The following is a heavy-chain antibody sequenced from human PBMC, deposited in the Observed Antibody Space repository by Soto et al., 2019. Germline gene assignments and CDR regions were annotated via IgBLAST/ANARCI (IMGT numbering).Heavy chain of an antibody. CDR3: ARHSPHRMAVAASQGFDY. Sequence: QVQLQESGPGLVKPSETLSLTCTVSGGSISSYYWSWIRHPPGEGLDWIGYIYDSGSTNYNPSLKSRVTISVDTSKNQFSLKLSSVTAADTAVYYDARHSPHRMAVAASQGFDYWGQGTLVTVSS. CDR2: IYDSGST. J-gene: IGHJ4*02. CDR1: GGSISSYY. D-gene: IGHD6-19*01. V-gene: IGHV4-59*08.